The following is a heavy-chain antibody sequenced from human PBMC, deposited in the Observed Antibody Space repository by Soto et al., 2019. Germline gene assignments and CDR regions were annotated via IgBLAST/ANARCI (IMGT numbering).Heavy chain of an antibody. D-gene: IGHD5-18*01. Sequence: SETLSLTCTVSGGSISSYYWSWIRQPPGKGLEWIGYIYYSGSTNYNPSLKSRVTISVDTSKNQFSLKLSSVTAADTAVYYCARVQLWASYYYGMDVWRQGTTVTVSS. CDR2: IYYSGST. CDR3: ARVQLWASYYYGMDV. J-gene: IGHJ6*02. V-gene: IGHV4-59*01. CDR1: GGSISSYY.